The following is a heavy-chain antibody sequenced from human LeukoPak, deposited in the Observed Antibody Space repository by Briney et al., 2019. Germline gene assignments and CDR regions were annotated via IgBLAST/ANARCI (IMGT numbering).Heavy chain of an antibody. V-gene: IGHV3-53*01. D-gene: IGHD3-10*01. CDR3: ARARGYYYGSGSYYFDY. CDR1: GFTVSSNH. Sequence: GGSLRLSCAASGFTVSSNHMSWVRQAPGKGLEWVSVIYSGGSTYYADSVKGRFTISRDNSKNTLYLQMNSLRAEDTAVYYCARARGYYYGSGSYYFDYWGQGTLVTVSS. J-gene: IGHJ4*02. CDR2: IYSGGST.